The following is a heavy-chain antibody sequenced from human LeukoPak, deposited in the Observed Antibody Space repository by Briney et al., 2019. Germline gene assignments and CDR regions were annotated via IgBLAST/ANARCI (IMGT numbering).Heavy chain of an antibody. CDR1: GYNFPKSW. CDR2: IYPGDSDA. V-gene: IGHV5-51*01. D-gene: IGHD3-22*01. CDR3: ARRDDSSGYYHYFFDS. J-gene: IGHJ4*02. Sequence: KSGESLKISCQASGYNFPKSWIGWVRQLPGTGLEWMGSIYPGDSDATYSPSFQGQVTISADKSITTAYLQWSSLKASDTAMYYCARRDDSSGYYHYFFDSWGQGTLVTVSS.